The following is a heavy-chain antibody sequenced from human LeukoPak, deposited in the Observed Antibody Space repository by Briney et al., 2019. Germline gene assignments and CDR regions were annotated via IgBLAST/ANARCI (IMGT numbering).Heavy chain of an antibody. D-gene: IGHD3-22*01. CDR1: EFTFDDYA. CDR3: AKALTYYYDSSGYFDY. V-gene: IGHV3-9*01. J-gene: IGHJ4*02. CDR2: ISWNSGSI. Sequence: GGSLRLSCAASEFTFDDYAMHWVRQAPGKGLEGVSGISWNSGSIGYADSVKGRFTISRDNAKNSLYLQMNSLRAEDTALYYCAKALTYYYDSSGYFDYWGQGTLVTVSS.